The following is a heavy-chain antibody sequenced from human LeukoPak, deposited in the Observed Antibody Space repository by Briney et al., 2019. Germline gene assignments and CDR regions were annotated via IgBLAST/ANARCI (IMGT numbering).Heavy chain of an antibody. CDR1: GGSISSYY. V-gene: IGHV4-59*01. J-gene: IGHJ4*02. CDR2: IYYSGST. CDR3: ARRKYSSGLDY. Sequence: SETLSLTCAVSGGSISSYYWSWIRQPPGKGLGWIGYIYYSGSTNYNPSLKSRVTISVDTSKNQFSLKLSSVTAADTAVYYCARRKYSSGLDYWGQGTLVTVSS. D-gene: IGHD6-19*01.